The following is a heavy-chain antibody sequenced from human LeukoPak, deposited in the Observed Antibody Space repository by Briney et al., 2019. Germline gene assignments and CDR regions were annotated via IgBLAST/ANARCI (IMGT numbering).Heavy chain of an antibody. CDR2: INSDGSST. J-gene: IGHJ4*02. CDR3: ARSKIVGATLY. Sequence: PGGSLRLSCAASGFTFSSYWMHWVRQAPGKGLVWVSRINSDGSSTSYADSVKGRFTISRDNAKNTLYLQMNSLRAEDTAVYYCARSKIVGATLYWGQGTLVTVSS. D-gene: IGHD1-26*01. V-gene: IGHV3-74*01. CDR1: GFTFSSYW.